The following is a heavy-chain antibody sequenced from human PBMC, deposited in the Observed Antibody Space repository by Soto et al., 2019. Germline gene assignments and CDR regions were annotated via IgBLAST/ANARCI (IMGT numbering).Heavy chain of an antibody. V-gene: IGHV3-74*01. Sequence: EVQLVESGGSLVQPGGSLRLSCVASGFTFSTYWMHWVRRAPGKGLVWVSRINGDGTRTTYADSVEGRFTISRDNAKNTLYLHMNSLRPEDTAVYPCVTVPTGESAFSLDDYWPPGTPVTVSS. J-gene: IGHJ4*02. D-gene: IGHD3-3*02. CDR1: GFTFSTYW. CDR2: INGDGTRT. CDR3: VTVPTGESAFSLDDY.